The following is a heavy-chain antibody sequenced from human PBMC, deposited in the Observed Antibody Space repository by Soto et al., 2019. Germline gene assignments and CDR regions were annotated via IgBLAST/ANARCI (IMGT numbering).Heavy chain of an antibody. Sequence: QIQLVQSGTEVKKPGASVKVSCKAFGYTFNIYGISWVRQAPGQGLEWMGWISVYNGNTNYAQKLQDRVTMTTDTSTSTVYMELRSLRSDDTAVYYCARDRSSSDYWGQGTLVTVSS. V-gene: IGHV1-18*01. J-gene: IGHJ4*02. D-gene: IGHD6-13*01. CDR1: GYTFNIYG. CDR3: ARDRSSSDY. CDR2: ISVYNGNT.